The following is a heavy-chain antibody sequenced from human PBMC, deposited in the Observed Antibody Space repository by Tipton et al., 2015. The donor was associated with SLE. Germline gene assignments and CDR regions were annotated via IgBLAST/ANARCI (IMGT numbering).Heavy chain of an antibody. CDR2: MSQTGIT. CDR3: VREHHPRITVFGADC. CDR1: GGSISTNTYF. D-gene: IGHD3-3*01. J-gene: IGHJ4*02. Sequence: TLSLTCTVSGGSISTNTYFWGWIRQPPGKGLEWIGSMSQTGITYYNPTLMSRVTISGDTSKNQFFLNLDSVTAADTAVYYCVREHHPRITVFGADCWGQGTLVTVPS. V-gene: IGHV4-39*07.